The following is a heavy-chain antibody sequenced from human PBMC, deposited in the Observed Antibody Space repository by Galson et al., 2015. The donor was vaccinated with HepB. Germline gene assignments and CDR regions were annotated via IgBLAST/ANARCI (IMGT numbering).Heavy chain of an antibody. Sequence: SLRLSCAASGFIVSSTYMTWVRQAPGKGLEWVSVIYSGGYRNYADSVKGRFTISRDNSKNTLFLQMNSLRAEDKAVYYCARYDPLDNWGQGTLVTVSS. CDR3: ARYDPLDN. D-gene: IGHD3-16*01. CDR1: GFIVSSTY. J-gene: IGHJ4*02. V-gene: IGHV3-53*01. CDR2: IYSGGYR.